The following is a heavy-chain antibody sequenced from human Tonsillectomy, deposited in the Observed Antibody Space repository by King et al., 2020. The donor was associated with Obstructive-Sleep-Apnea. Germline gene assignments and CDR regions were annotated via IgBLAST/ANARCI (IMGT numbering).Heavy chain of an antibody. Sequence: QLQESGPGRVKPLETLSLTCTVSGGSIIGYYLSWILQPPGKGLECIVYISYSVSTNDNPSLKSRVTISVDTSKNQFSLKLSSVTAADTAVYYCARELSGYDSHFDYWGQGTLVTVSS. CDR1: GGSIIGYY. CDR2: ISYSVST. CDR3: ARELSGYDSHFDY. D-gene: IGHD5-12*01. V-gene: IGHV4-59*01. J-gene: IGHJ4*02.